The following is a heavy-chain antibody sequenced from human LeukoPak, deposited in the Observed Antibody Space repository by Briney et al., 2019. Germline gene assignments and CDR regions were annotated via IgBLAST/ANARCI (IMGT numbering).Heavy chain of an antibody. J-gene: IGHJ4*02. V-gene: IGHV4-31*03. D-gene: IGHD6-6*01. CDR1: GGSISSGGYY. CDR2: IYYSGST. Sequence: SETLSLTCTVSGGSISSGGYYWSWIRQHPGKALEWIGYIYYSGSTYYNPSLKSRVTISVDTSKNQFSLKLSSVTAADTAVYYCARVSGIAARPVNFDYWGQGTLVTVSS. CDR3: ARVSGIAARPVNFDY.